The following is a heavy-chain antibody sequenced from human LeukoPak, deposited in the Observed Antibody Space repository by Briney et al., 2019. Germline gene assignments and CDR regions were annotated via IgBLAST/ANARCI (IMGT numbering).Heavy chain of an antibody. CDR2: IYYSGST. Sequence: SETLSLTCTVSGGSVSSGSYYWSWIRQPPGKGLEWIGYIYYSGSTNYNPSLKSRVTISVDTSKNQFSLKLSSVTAADTAVYYCARERDFQAFDIWGQGTMVTVSS. CDR3: ARERDFQAFDI. J-gene: IGHJ3*02. V-gene: IGHV4-61*01. CDR1: GGSVSSGSYY. D-gene: IGHD2/OR15-2a*01.